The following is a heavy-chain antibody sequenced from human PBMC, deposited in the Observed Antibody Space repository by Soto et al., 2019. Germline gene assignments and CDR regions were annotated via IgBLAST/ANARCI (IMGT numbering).Heavy chain of an antibody. Sequence: APVKVSCKASGYTFTGYYMHWVRQAPGQRLEWMGWINAGNGNTKYSQKLQGRVTMTEDTSTDTAYMELSSLRSEDTAVYYCATDLRYSSSWYSKMEFDYCGQGTLVTXSS. CDR3: ATDLRYSSSWYSKMEFDY. CDR2: INAGNGNT. J-gene: IGHJ4*02. V-gene: IGHV1-3*01. CDR1: GYTFTGYY. D-gene: IGHD6-13*01.